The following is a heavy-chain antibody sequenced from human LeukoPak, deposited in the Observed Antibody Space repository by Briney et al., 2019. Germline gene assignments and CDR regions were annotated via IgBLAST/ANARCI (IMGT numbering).Heavy chain of an antibody. CDR2: ITSSSSI. Sequence: GGSLRLSCAASGFTFSSYSMNWVRQAPGKGLEWVSSITSSSSIYYADSVKGRFTISRDNAKNSLYLQMNSLRAEDTAVYYCARGPEYMDLLITCSTTPDYWGQGTLVTVSS. V-gene: IGHV3-21*01. CDR3: ARGPEYMDLLITCSTTPDY. J-gene: IGHJ4*02. D-gene: IGHD3-9*01. CDR1: GFTFSSYS.